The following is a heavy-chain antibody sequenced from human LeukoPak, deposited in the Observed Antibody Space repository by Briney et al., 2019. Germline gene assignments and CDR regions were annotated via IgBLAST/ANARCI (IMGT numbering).Heavy chain of an antibody. Sequence: PAGSLRLSCAASGFTFSDYYTSWIRQAPGKGLEWVSYISNSGSTIYYTDSVKGRFTISRDNAKNSLYLQMNSLRTEDTAVYYCARARRRFDPWCQGTLVTVSS. J-gene: IGHJ5*02. V-gene: IGHV3-11*04. CDR3: ARARRRFDP. CDR1: GFTFSDYY. CDR2: ISNSGSTI.